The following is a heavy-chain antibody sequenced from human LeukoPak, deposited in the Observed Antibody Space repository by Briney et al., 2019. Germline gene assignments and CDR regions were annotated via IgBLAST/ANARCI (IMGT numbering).Heavy chain of an antibody. V-gene: IGHV1-2*02. CDR1: GYTFTGYY. Sequence: GASVKVSCKASGYTFTGYYMHWVRQAPGQGLEWMGWINPNSGGTNYAQKVQGRVTMTRETFISTAYMELSRLRSDDTAVYYCARYFASCYKGAFDIWGQGTMVTVSS. D-gene: IGHD2-2*02. CDR2: INPNSGGT. J-gene: IGHJ3*02. CDR3: ARYFASCYKGAFDI.